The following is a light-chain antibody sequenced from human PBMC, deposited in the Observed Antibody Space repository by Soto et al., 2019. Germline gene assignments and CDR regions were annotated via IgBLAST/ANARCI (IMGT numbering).Light chain of an antibody. CDR1: QSVSSSY. CDR2: GAS. V-gene: IGKV3-20*01. Sequence: EIVLTQSPGTLSLSPGERATLSCRASQSVSSSYLAWYQQKPGQAPRLLIYGASSRATGIPDRFSGSGSGTDFTLTINRLEPEDFAVYYCQQFTGSPHTFGQGTKLEIK. CDR3: QQFTGSPHT. J-gene: IGKJ2*01.